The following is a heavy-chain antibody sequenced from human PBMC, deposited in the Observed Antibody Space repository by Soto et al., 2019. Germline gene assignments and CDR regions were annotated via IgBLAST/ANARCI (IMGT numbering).Heavy chain of an antibody. CDR1: GFTFTSYA. CDR2: ISGSGGST. J-gene: IGHJ4*02. CDR3: AKDCSSASCYNY. V-gene: IGHV3-23*01. Sequence: SQTLSCSASGFTFTSYAMSWVRQAPGKGLEWVSAISGSGGSTYYADSVKGRFTISRDNSKNTLYLQMNSLRAEDTAVYYCAKDCSSASCYNYWGQGTVVTVSS. D-gene: IGHD2-2*01.